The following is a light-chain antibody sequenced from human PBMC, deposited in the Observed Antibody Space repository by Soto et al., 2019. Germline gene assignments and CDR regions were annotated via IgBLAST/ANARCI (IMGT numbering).Light chain of an antibody. V-gene: IGLV1-40*01. CDR2: GNS. J-gene: IGLJ1*01. CDR3: RSYDSSLSGFDV. Sequence: QSVLTQPPSVSGAPGQRVTISCTGSSSNIGAGYDVHWYQQLPATAPKLLIYGNSNRPSGVPDRFSGSKSGTSASLAITGLLAEDEADYYCRSYDSSLSGFDVFGTGTKLTVL. CDR1: SSNIGAGYD.